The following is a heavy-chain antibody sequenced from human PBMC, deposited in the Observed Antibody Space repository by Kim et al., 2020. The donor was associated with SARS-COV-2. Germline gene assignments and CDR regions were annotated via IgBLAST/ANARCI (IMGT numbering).Heavy chain of an antibody. Sequence: SETLSLTCAVYGGSFSGYYWSWIRQPPGKGLEWIGEINHSGSTNYNPSLKSRVTISVDTSKNQFSLKLSSVTAADTAVYYCARRAGYSYGYSPNWFDPWGQGTLVTVSS. V-gene: IGHV4-34*01. CDR3: ARRAGYSYGYSPNWFDP. J-gene: IGHJ5*02. CDR1: GGSFSGYY. CDR2: INHSGST. D-gene: IGHD5-18*01.